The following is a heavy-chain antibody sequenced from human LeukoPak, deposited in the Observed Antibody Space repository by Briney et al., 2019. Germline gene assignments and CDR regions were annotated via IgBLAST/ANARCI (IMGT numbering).Heavy chain of an antibody. CDR1: GFSVRTNY. D-gene: IGHD3-22*01. CDR2: IYSGGTI. V-gene: IGHV3-53*01. Sequence: PGGSLRLSCTASGFSVRTNYMSWVRQAPGKGLEWVSVIYSGGTIRYTASLKGRFTISRDNSRDTLHLQMNSLRVDDTAVYYCVRAVHHLFYSDSSGYYGDAFDVWGQGTVVTVSS. CDR3: VRAVHHLFYSDSSGYYGDAFDV. J-gene: IGHJ3*01.